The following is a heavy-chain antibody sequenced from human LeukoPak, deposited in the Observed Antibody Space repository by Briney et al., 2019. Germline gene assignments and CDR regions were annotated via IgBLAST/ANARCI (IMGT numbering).Heavy chain of an antibody. V-gene: IGHV3-48*03. CDR1: GFTFSSYE. CDR3: ARALGFGYCSSTSCYIPPY. J-gene: IGHJ4*02. Sequence: PGGSLRLSCAASGFTFSSYEMNWVRQAPGKGLEWASYISSSGSTIYYADSVKGRFTISRDNAKNSLYLQMNSLRAEDTAVYYCARALGFGYCSSTSCYIPPYWGQGTLVTVSS. CDR2: ISSSGSTI. D-gene: IGHD2-2*02.